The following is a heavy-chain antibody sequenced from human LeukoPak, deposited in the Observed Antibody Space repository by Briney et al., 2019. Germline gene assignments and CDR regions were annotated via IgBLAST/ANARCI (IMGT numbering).Heavy chain of an antibody. CDR2: IYTSGST. V-gene: IGHV4-4*09. CDR1: GGSISSYY. CDR3: AGLVVTAKVNYFDY. Sequence: SETLSLTCTVSGGSISSYYWSWIRQPPGKGLEWIGYIYTSGSTNYNPSLKSRVTISVDTSKNQFSLKLSSVTAADTAVYYCAGLVVTAKVNYFDYWGQGTLVTVSS. D-gene: IGHD2-21*02. J-gene: IGHJ4*02.